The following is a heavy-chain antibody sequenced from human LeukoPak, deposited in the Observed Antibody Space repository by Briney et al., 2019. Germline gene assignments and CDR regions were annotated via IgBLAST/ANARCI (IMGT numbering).Heavy chain of an antibody. V-gene: IGHV3-23*01. Sequence: HPGGSLRLSCAASGFTFSSYGMTWVRQAPGKGLEWLSGISGGGGSTYYADSVKGRFTISRDNSKNTLYLQMNSLRAEDTAVYYCAKKTIVGATVDAFDIWGQGTMVTVSS. CDR2: ISGGGGST. J-gene: IGHJ3*02. CDR1: GFTFSSYG. CDR3: AKKTIVGATVDAFDI. D-gene: IGHD1-26*01.